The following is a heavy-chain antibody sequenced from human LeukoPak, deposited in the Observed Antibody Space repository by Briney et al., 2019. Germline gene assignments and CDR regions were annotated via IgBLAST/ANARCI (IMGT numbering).Heavy chain of an antibody. CDR3: AKEGIAVAGTGYYFDY. CDR1: GFTFSSYA. CDR2: ISGSGGST. D-gene: IGHD6-19*01. V-gene: IGHV3-23*01. Sequence: GRSLRLSCAASGFTFSSYAMSWVRQAPGKGLEWVSAISGSGGSTYYADSVKGRFTISRDNSKNTLYLQMNSLRAEDTAVYYCAKEGIAVAGTGYYFDYWGQGTLVTVSS. J-gene: IGHJ4*02.